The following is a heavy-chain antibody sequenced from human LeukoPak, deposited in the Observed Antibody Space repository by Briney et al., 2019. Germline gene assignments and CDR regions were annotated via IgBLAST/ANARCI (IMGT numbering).Heavy chain of an antibody. D-gene: IGHD3-10*01. CDR3: ARGGGWFGELGPFSYYYMDV. V-gene: IGHV4-34*01. Sequence: PSETLSLTCAVYGGSFSGYYWSWIRQPPGKGLEWIGEINHRGSTNYNPSLKSRLTISVDTSKNQFSLKLSSVTAADTAVYYCARGGGWFGELGPFSYYYMDVWGKGTTVTVSS. J-gene: IGHJ6*03. CDR2: INHRGST. CDR1: GGSFSGYY.